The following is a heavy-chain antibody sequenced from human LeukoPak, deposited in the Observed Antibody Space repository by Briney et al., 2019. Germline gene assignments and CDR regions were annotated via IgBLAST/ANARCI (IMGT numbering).Heavy chain of an antibody. D-gene: IGHD5-12*01. Sequence: SETLSLTCTVSGGSISSYYWSWIRQPPGKGLEWIGYIYYSGSTNYNPSLKSRVTISVDTSKNQFSLKLSSVTAADTAVYYCARGGGGGYDSLYYFDYWGQGTLVTVSS. CDR1: GGSISSYY. CDR3: ARGGGGGYDSLYYFDY. CDR2: IYYSGST. V-gene: IGHV4-59*12. J-gene: IGHJ4*02.